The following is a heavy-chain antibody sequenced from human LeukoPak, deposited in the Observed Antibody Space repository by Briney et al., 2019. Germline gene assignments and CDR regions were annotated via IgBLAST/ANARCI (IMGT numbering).Heavy chain of an antibody. CDR2: ISGTGDDT. CDR1: GFTFNSYA. D-gene: IGHD1-14*01. J-gene: IGHJ6*02. V-gene: IGHV3-23*01. CDR3: AKEGAPEYYYAMDV. Sequence: GGSLRLSCAVSGFTFNSYAVTWVRQAPWKGLEWVSSISGTGDDTYYADSVKGRFTIFRNNSKNTLYLQMNSLRAEDTAVYYCAKEGAPEYYYAMDVWGQGTTVTVSS.